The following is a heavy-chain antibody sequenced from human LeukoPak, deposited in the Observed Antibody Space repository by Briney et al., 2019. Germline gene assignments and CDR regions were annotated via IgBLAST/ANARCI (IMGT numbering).Heavy chain of an antibody. Sequence: SETLSLTCTVSGGSISSYYWSWIRQPPGKGLDWIGEINHSGSTNYNPSLKSRVTISVDTSKNQFSLKLSSVTAADTAVYYCARGAYSSGSKRRYFDLWGRGTLVTVSS. J-gene: IGHJ2*01. CDR2: INHSGST. CDR1: GGSISSYY. V-gene: IGHV4-34*01. CDR3: ARGAYSSGSKRRYFDL. D-gene: IGHD6-19*01.